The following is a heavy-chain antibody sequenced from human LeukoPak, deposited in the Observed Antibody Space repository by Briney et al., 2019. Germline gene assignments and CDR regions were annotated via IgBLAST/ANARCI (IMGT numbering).Heavy chain of an antibody. CDR1: GGSISSYH. D-gene: IGHD2-2*01. CDR2: IYYSGST. Sequence: SETLSLTCTVSGGSISSYHWSWIRQPPGKGLEWIGYIYYSGSTNYNPSLKSRVTISVDTSKNQFSLKLSSVTAADTAVYYCARWAPVVPAANLRYYYGMDVWGQGTTVTVSS. V-gene: IGHV4-59*01. CDR3: ARWAPVVPAANLRYYYGMDV. J-gene: IGHJ6*02.